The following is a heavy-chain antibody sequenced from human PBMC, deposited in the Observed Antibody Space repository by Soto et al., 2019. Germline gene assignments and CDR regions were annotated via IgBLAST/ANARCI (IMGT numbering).Heavy chain of an antibody. Sequence: ASVKVSCKASGYTFTTYGISWVRQAPGQGLEWMGWISAYNGDTNYAQKFQDRVIMTTDTSTRTAYMELRSLRSDDTAVYYCARLKYYDSSRNWFDPWGQGTLVTVSS. V-gene: IGHV1-18*04. CDR2: ISAYNGDT. CDR1: GYTFTTYG. J-gene: IGHJ5*02. D-gene: IGHD3-22*01. CDR3: ARLKYYDSSRNWFDP.